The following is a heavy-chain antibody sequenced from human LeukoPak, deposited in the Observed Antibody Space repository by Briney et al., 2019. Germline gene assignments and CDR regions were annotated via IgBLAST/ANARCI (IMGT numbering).Heavy chain of an antibody. D-gene: IGHD5-24*01. Sequence: ASVKVSCKASGYTSTGYYMHWVRQAPGQGLEWMGWINPNSGGTNYAQKFQGRVTMTRDTSISTAYMELSRLRSDDTAVYYCARDAWKDGYNPFDYWGQGTLVTVSS. V-gene: IGHV1-2*02. CDR1: GYTSTGYY. CDR2: INPNSGGT. J-gene: IGHJ4*02. CDR3: ARDAWKDGYNPFDY.